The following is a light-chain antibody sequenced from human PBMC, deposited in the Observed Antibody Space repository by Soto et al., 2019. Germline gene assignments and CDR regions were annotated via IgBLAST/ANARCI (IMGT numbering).Light chain of an antibody. CDR1: QNIYMN. CDR3: QQSYQILS. J-gene: IGKJ4*01. Sequence: DIQMTQTPMSLSASVGARVTITCRTSQNIYMNLSWYQQKPGKAPQLLIYAASTLHSGPPSRFSGSGSGTDLALAISSQQPEDTATSYCQQSYQILSFGVGTKVHI. V-gene: IGKV1-39*01. CDR2: AAS.